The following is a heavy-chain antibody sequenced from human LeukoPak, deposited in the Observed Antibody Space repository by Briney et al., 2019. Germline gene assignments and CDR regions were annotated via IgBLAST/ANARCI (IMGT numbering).Heavy chain of an antibody. V-gene: IGHV4-39*01. J-gene: IGHJ6*03. D-gene: IGHD6-19*01. CDR2: IYYSGST. Sequence: SETLSLTCTVSGGSISTSGYYWGWIRQPPGKGLEWIGSIYYSGSTYYNPSLKSRVTISVDTSKNQFSLKLSSVTAADTAVYYCARHSGWYPHYYMDVWGKGTTVTISS. CDR3: ARHSGWYPHYYMDV. CDR1: GGSISTSGYY.